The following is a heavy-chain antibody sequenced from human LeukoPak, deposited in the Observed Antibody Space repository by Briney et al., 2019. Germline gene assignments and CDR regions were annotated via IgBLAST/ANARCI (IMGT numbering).Heavy chain of an antibody. CDR3: VRGANYDILTALDY. CDR1: GGSFSGYY. CDR2: INHSGST. J-gene: IGHJ4*02. Sequence: SETLSLTCAVYGGSFSGYYWSWIRQPPGKGLEWIGEINHSGSTNYNPSLKSRVTISVDTSKNQFSLKLSSVTAADTAVYYCVRGANYDILTALDYWGQGTLVTVSS. D-gene: IGHD3-9*01. V-gene: IGHV4-34*01.